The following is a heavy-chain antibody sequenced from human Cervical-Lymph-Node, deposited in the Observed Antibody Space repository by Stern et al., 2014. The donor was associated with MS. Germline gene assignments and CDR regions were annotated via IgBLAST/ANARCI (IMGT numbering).Heavy chain of an antibody. CDR1: GGSISSHSW. Sequence: VQLVESGPGLVKASETLSLTCAVSGGSISSHSWWTWVRQTPGQGLEWIGEIYHSGSTHYNPSLRSRVTISVDKSKNHFSLKVTSVTAADTAVYYCARLDFDLPAGYETWGHGTLVTVSS. CDR3: ARLDFDLPAGYET. CDR2: IYHSGST. J-gene: IGHJ5*01. V-gene: IGHV4-4*02. D-gene: IGHD5-12*01.